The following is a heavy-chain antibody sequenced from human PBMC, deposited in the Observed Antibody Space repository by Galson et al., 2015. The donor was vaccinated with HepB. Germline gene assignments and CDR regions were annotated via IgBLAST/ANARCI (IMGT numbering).Heavy chain of an antibody. CDR2: IVVGSGNT. D-gene: IGHD1-14*01. Sequence: SVKVSCKASGFTFTSSAVQWVRQARGQRLEWIGWIVVGSGNTNYAQKFQERVTITRDMSTSTAYMELSSLRSEDTAVYYCAADKETTLYYYYGMDVWGQGTTVTVSS. CDR3: AADKETTLYYYYGMDV. CDR1: GFTFTSSA. J-gene: IGHJ6*02. V-gene: IGHV1-58*01.